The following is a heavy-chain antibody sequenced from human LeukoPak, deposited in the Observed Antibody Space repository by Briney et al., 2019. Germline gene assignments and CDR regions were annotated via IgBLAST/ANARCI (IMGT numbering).Heavy chain of an antibody. CDR1: GYSFTSYW. J-gene: IGHJ3*02. V-gene: IGHV5-51*01. Sequence: GASLQISCKGSGYSFTSYWIGWVRQMPGKGLEWMGIIYPGDSDTRYSPSFQGQVTISADKSISTAYLQWSSLKASDTAMYYCARLDPYDYVWGSYRLGAFDIWGQGTMVTVSS. CDR3: ARLDPYDYVWGSYRLGAFDI. D-gene: IGHD3-16*02. CDR2: IYPGDSDT.